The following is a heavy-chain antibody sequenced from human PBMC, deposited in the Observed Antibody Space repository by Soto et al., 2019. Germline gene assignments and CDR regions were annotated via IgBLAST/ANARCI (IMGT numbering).Heavy chain of an antibody. V-gene: IGHV3-9*01. J-gene: IGHJ4*02. D-gene: IGHD6-13*01. CDR2: ISWNSDNI. Sequence: EVQLVESGGGLVQPGRSLRLSCAASGFTFDDYAMHWVRQAPGKGLEWVSGISWNSDNIVYADSVKGRFTISRDNAKNSLYLQMNSLRAEDTAVYYCAKDLRYRQLVTTHDYWGQGTLVTVSS. CDR1: GFTFDDYA. CDR3: AKDLRYRQLVTTHDY.